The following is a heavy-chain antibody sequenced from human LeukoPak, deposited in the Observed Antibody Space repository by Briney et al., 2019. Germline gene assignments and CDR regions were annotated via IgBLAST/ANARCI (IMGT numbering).Heavy chain of an antibody. CDR1: GGSISSGSYN. V-gene: IGHV4-61*02. J-gene: IGHJ5*02. CDR3: ARGKHSLRLRAP. CDR2: IYTSGST. Sequence: SQTLSLTCTVSGGSISSGSYNWSWIRQPAGKGLEWIGRIYTSGSTNYNPPPKSRVTITVDTSKNQFSLKLSSVTAADTAVYYCARGKHSLRLRAPWGQGTLVTVFS. D-gene: IGHD3-3*01.